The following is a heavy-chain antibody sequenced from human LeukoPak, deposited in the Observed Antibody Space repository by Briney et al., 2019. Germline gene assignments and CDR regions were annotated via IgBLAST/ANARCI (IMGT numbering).Heavy chain of an antibody. V-gene: IGHV4-31*03. J-gene: IGHJ4*02. CDR2: IYYSGST. D-gene: IGHD4-23*01. CDR1: GGSISSGGYY. CDR3: ARASDYGGNRIDY. Sequence: PSETLSLTCTVSGGSISSGGYYWSWIRQHPGKGLEWIGYIYYSGSTYYNPSLKSRVTISVDTSKNQFSLKLSSVTAADTAVYYCARASDYGGNRIDYWGQGTLVTVSS.